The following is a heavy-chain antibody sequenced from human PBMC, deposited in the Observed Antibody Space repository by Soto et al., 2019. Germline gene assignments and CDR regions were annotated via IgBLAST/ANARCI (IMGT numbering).Heavy chain of an antibody. Sequence: GGSLRLSCAASGFTFSSYGIHWVRQAPGKGLEWVAVISYDGSNKYYADSVKGRFTFSRDNSKNTLYLQMNSLRAEDTAVYYCARSLSGYDSRPGYSAYSGMDVWGQGTTVTVSS. CDR1: GFTFSSYG. V-gene: IGHV3-30-3*01. J-gene: IGHJ6*02. CDR2: ISYDGSNK. D-gene: IGHD5-12*01. CDR3: ARSLSGYDSRPGYSAYSGMDV.